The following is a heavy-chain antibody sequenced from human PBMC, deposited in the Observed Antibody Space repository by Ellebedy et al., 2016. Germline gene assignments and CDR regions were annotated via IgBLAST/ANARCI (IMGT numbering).Heavy chain of an antibody. CDR3: AKGTMDYFYH. J-gene: IGHJ4*02. CDR2: ISWDSAVI. Sequence: GGSLRLXXVGSGFTFNDYALHWVRQAPGKGLEWVSGISWDSAVIGYGGSVKGRFTISKDSAKNYLYLQMNSLRPEDTAFYYCAKGTMDYFYHWGQGTLVTVSS. CDR1: GFTFNDYA. V-gene: IGHV3-9*01. D-gene: IGHD4/OR15-4a*01.